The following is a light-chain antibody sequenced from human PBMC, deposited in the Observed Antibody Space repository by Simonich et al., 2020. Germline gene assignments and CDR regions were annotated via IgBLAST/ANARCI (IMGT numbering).Light chain of an antibody. CDR2: DVS. J-gene: IGLJ3*02. CDR3: SSYTSSSTWV. Sequence: QSALTQPASVSGSPGQSITISCTGTSRYVGGYNSVSWYQQHPGKAPKLMIYDVSNRPSGVSNRFSGSKSGNTASLTISGLQAEDEADYYCSSYTSSSTWVFGGGTKLTVL. V-gene: IGLV2-14*03. CDR1: SRYVGGYNS.